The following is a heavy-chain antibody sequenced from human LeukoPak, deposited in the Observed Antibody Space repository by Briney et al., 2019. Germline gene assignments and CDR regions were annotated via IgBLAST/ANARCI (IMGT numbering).Heavy chain of an antibody. Sequence: SETLSLTCAVYGGSFSGYYWSWIRQPPGKGLEWIGYIYYGGSTKYNPSLKSRVTISVDTSKNQFSLKLSSVTAADTAVYYCARALGPTYGSGSWYYFDYWGQGTLVTVSS. CDR2: IYYGGST. CDR3: ARALGPTYGSGSWYYFDY. J-gene: IGHJ4*02. V-gene: IGHV4-59*01. D-gene: IGHD3-10*01. CDR1: GGSFSGYY.